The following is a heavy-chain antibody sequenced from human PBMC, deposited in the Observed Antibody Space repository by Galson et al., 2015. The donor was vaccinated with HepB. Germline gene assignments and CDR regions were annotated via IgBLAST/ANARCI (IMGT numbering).Heavy chain of an antibody. D-gene: IGHD6-19*01. J-gene: IGHJ4*02. CDR2: VSDDGSQK. Sequence: SLRLSCAASGFTFSAHFMHWVRQAPGKGLAWVALVSDDGSQKYYTDSVKGRFTISRDNSKNTLHLQMDSLRADDTAVYYCAKDWQAFGSAWGFDSWGQGTLVTVSS. CDR3: AKDWQAFGSAWGFDS. V-gene: IGHV3-30*18. CDR1: GFTFSAHF.